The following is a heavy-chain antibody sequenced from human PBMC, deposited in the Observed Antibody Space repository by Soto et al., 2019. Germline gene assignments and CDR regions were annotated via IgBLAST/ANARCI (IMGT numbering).Heavy chain of an antibody. CDR1: GGTFSSYT. J-gene: IGHJ6*03. CDR3: WEASRQTVTTNSDYYYYYMDV. CDR2: IIPILGIA. Sequence: QVQLVQSGAEVKKPGSSVKVSCKASGGTFSSYTISWVRQAPGQGLEWMGRIIPILGIANYAQKFQGRVTITADKYTRTTYMELSSLRSEDTAVYYCWEASRQTVTTNSDYYYYYMDVWGKGTTVTVSS. V-gene: IGHV1-69*02. D-gene: IGHD4-17*01.